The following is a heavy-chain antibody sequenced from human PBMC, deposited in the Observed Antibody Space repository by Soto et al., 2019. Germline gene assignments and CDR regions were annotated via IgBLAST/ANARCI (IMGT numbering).Heavy chain of an antibody. CDR1: GGSISSYY. CDR3: ARAVVAATHYFQH. Sequence: PSETLSLTCTVSGGSISSYYWSWIRQPPGKGLEWIGYIYYSGSTNYNPSLKSRVTISVDTSKNQFSLKLSSVTAADTAVYYCARAVVAATHYFQHWDQGTLVTVSS. CDR2: IYYSGST. J-gene: IGHJ1*01. D-gene: IGHD2-15*01. V-gene: IGHV4-59*08.